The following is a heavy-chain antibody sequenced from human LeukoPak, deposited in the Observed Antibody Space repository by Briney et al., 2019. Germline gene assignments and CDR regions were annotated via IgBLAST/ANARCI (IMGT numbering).Heavy chain of an antibody. CDR3: ARAPFGVRGVIPRFDP. Sequence: SVKVSCKASGGTFSSYAISWVRQAPGQGLEWMGRIIPILGIANYAQKFQGRVTITADKSTSTAYMELSSLRSEDTAVYYCARAPFGVRGVIPRFDPWGQGTLVTVSS. CDR2: IIPILGIA. D-gene: IGHD3-10*01. V-gene: IGHV1-69*04. J-gene: IGHJ5*02. CDR1: GGTFSSYA.